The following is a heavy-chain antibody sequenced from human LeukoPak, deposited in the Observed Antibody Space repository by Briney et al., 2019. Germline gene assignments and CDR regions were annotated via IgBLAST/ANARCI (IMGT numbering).Heavy chain of an antibody. D-gene: IGHD1-26*01. CDR2: ISGSGGST. CDR1: EFTFSTFW. V-gene: IGHV3-23*01. J-gene: IGHJ4*02. Sequence: PGGSLRLSCAASEFTFSTFWMSWVRQAPGKGLEWVSAISGSGGSTYYADSVKGRFTISRDNSKNTLYLQMNSLRAEDTAVYYCAKDRRREGATDYWGQGTLVTVSS. CDR3: AKDRRREGATDY.